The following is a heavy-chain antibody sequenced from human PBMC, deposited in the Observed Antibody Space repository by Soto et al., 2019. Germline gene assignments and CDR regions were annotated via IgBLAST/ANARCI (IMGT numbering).Heavy chain of an antibody. CDR2: IYYSGST. CDR3: ERVEWELLVLACDY. V-gene: IGHV4-31*02. Sequence: HPGKGLEWMGYIYYSGSTYYNPSLKSRVTISVDTSKNQFSLKLSSVTAADTAVYYWERVEWELLVLACDYWGKGILV. J-gene: IGHJ4*02. D-gene: IGHD2-15*01.